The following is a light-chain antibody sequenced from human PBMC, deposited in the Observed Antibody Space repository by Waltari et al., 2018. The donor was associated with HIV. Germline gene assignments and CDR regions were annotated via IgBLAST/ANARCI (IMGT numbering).Light chain of an antibody. CDR3: QQYYRTPLS. J-gene: IGKJ4*01. CDR1: QNLLYRSNNKNY. Sequence: DIVMTQSPDSLTVSLGDRATIYCKSRQNLLYRSNNKNYVAWYQQKAGQPPKLLIYWASTRESGVPARFSGGGSGTDFTLTISSLQAEDVATYYCQQYYRTPLSFGGGTKVEIK. V-gene: IGKV4-1*01. CDR2: WAS.